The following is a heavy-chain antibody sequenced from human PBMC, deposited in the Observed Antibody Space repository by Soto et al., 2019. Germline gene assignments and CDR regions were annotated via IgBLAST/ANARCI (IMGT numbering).Heavy chain of an antibody. D-gene: IGHD6-25*01. V-gene: IGHV1-2*02. CDR1: GYTFTTYF. J-gene: IGHJ4*02. Sequence: QVQLVQSGAEVVKPGASVKVSCKASGYTFTTYFLHWVRQAPGQGLEWLGWIFPGSGGTNYAQKFQGRVTMTRDTSINTAYMELGTLTYDDAGVYSCAREWQRGTDDWGQGALITVSS. CDR2: IFPGSGGT. CDR3: AREWQRGTDD.